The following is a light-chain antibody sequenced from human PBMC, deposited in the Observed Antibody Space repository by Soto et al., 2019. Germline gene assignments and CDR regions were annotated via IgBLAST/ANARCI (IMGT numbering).Light chain of an antibody. Sequence: DVVLTQSPLSLPVTLGQPASISCRSSQSLVHSDGNTFFSWFHQRPGQSPGRLIYDVSNRDSGVXDXXSGSGSGSDFTLKISRVEAEDGGLYYFMQHTHWPFTFGQGTKLEIK. CDR3: MQHTHWPFT. CDR1: QSLVHSDGNTF. J-gene: IGKJ2*01. V-gene: IGKV2-30*02. CDR2: DVS.